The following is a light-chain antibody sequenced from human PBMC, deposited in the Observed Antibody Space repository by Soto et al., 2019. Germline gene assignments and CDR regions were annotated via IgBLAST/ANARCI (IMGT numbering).Light chain of an antibody. CDR2: DVS. V-gene: IGLV2-11*01. J-gene: IGLJ1*01. CDR3: CSYTSSITRYV. Sequence: QSALTHPRSVSGSPGQSVTSYNYVSWYQQHPGKAPKLMIYDVSKRPSGVPDRFSGSQSGSTPSLTISGLQAEDEADYYCCSYTSSITRYVFGAGTKVTVL. CDR1: YNY.